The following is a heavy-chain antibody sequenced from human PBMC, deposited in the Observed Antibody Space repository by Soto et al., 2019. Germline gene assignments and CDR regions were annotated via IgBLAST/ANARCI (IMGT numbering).Heavy chain of an antibody. Sequence: ASVKVSCKASGYTFTSYGISWVRQAPGQGLEWMGWISAYNGNTNYAQKLQGRVTMTTDTSTSTAYMELRSLRSDDTAVYYCARDSSTGSIAAGPGDYWGQGTLVTVSS. CDR1: GYTFTSYG. J-gene: IGHJ4*02. CDR3: ARDSSTGSIAAGPGDY. D-gene: IGHD6-13*01. CDR2: ISAYNGNT. V-gene: IGHV1-18*01.